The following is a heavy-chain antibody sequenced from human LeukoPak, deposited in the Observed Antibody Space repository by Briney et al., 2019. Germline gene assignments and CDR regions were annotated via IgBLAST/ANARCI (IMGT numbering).Heavy chain of an antibody. CDR1: GGSISSSSYY. CDR2: IYSSGST. J-gene: IGHJ4*02. D-gene: IGHD3-3*01. V-gene: IGHV4-39*01. CDR3: ATNEWSGYYFEY. Sequence: SETLSLTCTVSGGSISSSSYYWGGIRQPPGKGLEWIGSIYSSGSTYYNPSLKSRVTISVDTSKNQFSLKLSSVTAADTAMYYCATNEWSGYYFEYWGQGTLVPVSS.